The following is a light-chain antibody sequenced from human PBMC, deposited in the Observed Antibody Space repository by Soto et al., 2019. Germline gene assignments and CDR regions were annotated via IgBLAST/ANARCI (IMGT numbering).Light chain of an antibody. V-gene: IGKV3-15*01. Sequence: EILLTQSPAILSVSPGERPTLSCRASQSISRSLAWYQQKPGQAPRLLISDASTRANGIPARFSGSGSGTEFTLTISSLQSEDFALYYCHQYNSWHPGTFGQGTKVDIK. J-gene: IGKJ2*01. CDR2: DAS. CDR3: HQYNSWHPGT. CDR1: QSISRS.